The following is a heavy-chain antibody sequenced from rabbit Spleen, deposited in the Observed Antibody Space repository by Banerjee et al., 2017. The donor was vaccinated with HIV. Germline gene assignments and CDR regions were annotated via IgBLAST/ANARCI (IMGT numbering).Heavy chain of an antibody. D-gene: IGHD1-1*01. V-gene: IGHV1S45*01. Sequence: QQQLVESGGGLVKPGASLTLTCKASRFSFSNKAVMCWVRQAPGKGLEWIACINAITGKAVYASWAKGRYTFSRTSSTTVTLEMTSLTAADTATYFCARDLPGVIGWNFGWWGQGTLVTVS. CDR2: INAITGKA. CDR1: RFSFSNKAV. J-gene: IGHJ4*01. CDR3: ARDLPGVIGWNFGW.